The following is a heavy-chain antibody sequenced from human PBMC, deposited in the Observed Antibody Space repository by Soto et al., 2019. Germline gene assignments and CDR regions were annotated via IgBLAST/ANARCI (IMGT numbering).Heavy chain of an antibody. J-gene: IGHJ6*02. V-gene: IGHV1-58*02. D-gene: IGHD3-10*01. CDR1: GFTFTSSA. Sequence: SGKVSCKASGFTFTSSAMQWARQARGQRLEWIGWIVVGSGNTNYAQKFQERVTITRDMSTSTAYMELSSLRSEDTAVYYCAADSGGSGSYPDKYYYYYYGMDVWGQGTTVTVSS. CDR2: IVVGSGNT. CDR3: AADSGGSGSYPDKYYYYYYGMDV.